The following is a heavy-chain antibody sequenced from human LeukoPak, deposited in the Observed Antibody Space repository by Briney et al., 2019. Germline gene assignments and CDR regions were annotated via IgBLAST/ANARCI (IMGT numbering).Heavy chain of an antibody. CDR2: IYYSGST. CDR1: GGSVSSGSYY. J-gene: IGHJ4*02. V-gene: IGHV4-61*01. Sequence: PSESMSLTCTVSGGSVSSGSYYWSWIRQPPGKGLEWFGYIYYSGSTNYNPSLKSRVTISVDTSKNQFSLKLSSVTAADTAVYYCAREAYSYGYTPFDYWGQGTLVTVSS. CDR3: AREAYSYGYTPFDY. D-gene: IGHD5-18*01.